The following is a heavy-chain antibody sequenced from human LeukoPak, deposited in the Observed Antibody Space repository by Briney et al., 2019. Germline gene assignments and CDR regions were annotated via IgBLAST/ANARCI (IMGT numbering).Heavy chain of an antibody. CDR1: RGTFISYA. D-gene: IGHD1-1*01. Sequence: SVKVSCKASRGTFISYAISWVRQAPGQGLEWMGRIIPILGIANYAQKFQGRVTITADNSTSAAFMELSSLRSEDTAVYFCAGTLTNVEAYDYWGQGTLVTVSS. V-gene: IGHV1-69*04. J-gene: IGHJ4*02. CDR2: IIPILGIA. CDR3: AGTLTNVEAYDY.